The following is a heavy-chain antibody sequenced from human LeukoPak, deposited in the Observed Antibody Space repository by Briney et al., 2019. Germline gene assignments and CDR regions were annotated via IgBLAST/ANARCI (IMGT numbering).Heavy chain of an antibody. J-gene: IGHJ4*02. Sequence: GCSYTSYADSVKDRFTISRDNAKNTLYLQMNSLRAEDTAVYYCARDLPISDSSGYYLDYWGQGTVVTVSS. CDR3: ARDLPISDSSGYYLDY. CDR2: GCSYT. D-gene: IGHD3-22*01. V-gene: IGHV3-74*01.